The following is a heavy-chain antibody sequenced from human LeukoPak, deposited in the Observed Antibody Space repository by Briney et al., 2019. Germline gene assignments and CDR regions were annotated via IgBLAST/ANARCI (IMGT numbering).Heavy chain of an antibody. J-gene: IGHJ4*02. CDR1: GFTFDDYA. CDR2: ISWNSGSI. CDR3: AKDIVLNGDYSRGPLDY. V-gene: IGHV3-9*01. Sequence: GGSLRLSCAASGFTFDDYAVHWVRQAPGKGLEWVSGISWNSGSIGYADSVKGRFTISRDNAKNSLYLQMNSLRAEDTALYYCAKDIVLNGDYSRGPLDYWGQGTLVTVSS. D-gene: IGHD4-17*01.